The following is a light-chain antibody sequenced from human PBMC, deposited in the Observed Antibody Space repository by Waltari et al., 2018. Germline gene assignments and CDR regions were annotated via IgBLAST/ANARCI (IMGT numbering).Light chain of an antibody. CDR2: GAS. J-gene: IGKJ3*01. Sequence: DIQMTQSPSSLSASVGDRVNITCRASQNIDNYLNWYRQKPGKAPELLIYGASTLQSGVPSTFSASESGTNFTLTISSLQPEDFATYYCQQTYGTLFTFGPGTKVDV. CDR1: QNIDNY. V-gene: IGKV1-39*01. CDR3: QQTYGTLFT.